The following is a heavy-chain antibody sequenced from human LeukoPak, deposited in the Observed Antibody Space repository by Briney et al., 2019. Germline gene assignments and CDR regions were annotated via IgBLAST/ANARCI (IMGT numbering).Heavy chain of an antibody. J-gene: IGHJ3*02. D-gene: IGHD3-9*01. CDR2: IYYSGTT. CDR1: GGSISSYY. Sequence: SETLSLTCTVSGGSISSYYWSWIRQPPGKGLEWIGYIYYSGTTNYNPSLKSRVTISVDTSKNQFSLKLSSVTAADTAVYYCARDARYFDWLPHAFDIWGQGTMVTVSS. V-gene: IGHV4-59*12. CDR3: ARDARYFDWLPHAFDI.